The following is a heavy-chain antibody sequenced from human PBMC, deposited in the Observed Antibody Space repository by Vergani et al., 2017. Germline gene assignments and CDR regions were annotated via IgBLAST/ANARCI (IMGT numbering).Heavy chain of an antibody. J-gene: IGHJ6*03. D-gene: IGHD3-10*01. V-gene: IGHV3-30*02. CDR2: IGNDGTKK. Sequence: QVQLVESGGGVVQPGGSLRLSCAASGFTFNSYGMHWVRQPPGKGLEWVAVIGNDGTKKFYADSVKGRFTISRDNSKDTLYLQMNGLKSEDTAMYYCAKGGSVSSGDLSYYYYMDVWGKGTTVTVSS. CDR1: GFTFNSYG. CDR3: AKGGSVSSGDLSYYYYMDV.